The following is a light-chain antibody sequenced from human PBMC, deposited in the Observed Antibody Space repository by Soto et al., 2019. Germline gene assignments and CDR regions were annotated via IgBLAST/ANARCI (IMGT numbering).Light chain of an antibody. CDR3: HNYDKAPWT. Sequence: DIQMTQSPSSLSASVGDRVTITCRASQGIYNHLAWYQQKPGNIPKLLIYGASTLQSGVPSRFSASGSGTDFIITISSLPSEDVATYYCHNYDKAPWTFGPGTRV. CDR2: GAS. J-gene: IGKJ1*01. CDR1: QGIYNH. V-gene: IGKV1-27*01.